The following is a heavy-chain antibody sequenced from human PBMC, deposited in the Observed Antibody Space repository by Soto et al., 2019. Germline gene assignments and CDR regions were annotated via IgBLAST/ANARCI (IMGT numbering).Heavy chain of an antibody. V-gene: IGHV3-7*03. CDR1: GFTFNNYW. Sequence: GGSLRLSCAASGFTFNNYWMSWVRQAPGRGLEWVANMNRDGSEKFYVDSVKGRFTISRDNSKNTLYLQMNSLRAEDTAVYYCAKSLIPNYYYGMDVWGQGTTVTVSS. J-gene: IGHJ6*02. D-gene: IGHD3-16*01. CDR2: MNRDGSEK. CDR3: AKSLIPNYYYGMDV.